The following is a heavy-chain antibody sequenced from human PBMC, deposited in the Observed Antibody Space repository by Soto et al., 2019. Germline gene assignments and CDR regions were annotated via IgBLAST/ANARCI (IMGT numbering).Heavy chain of an antibody. V-gene: IGHV3-23*01. CDR1: GLTLNNYA. D-gene: IGHD2-2*01. CDR2: MSANVGGST. J-gene: IGHJ6*03. CDR3: AKNGGYCSSTSCPYYYYYYIDV. Sequence: PGGSMRLSCSASGLTLNNYAMSWVRQYPGKGLEWVSGMSANVGGSTFYADSVKGRFTISRDNSKSMLYLQVNSLRVEDTAVYYCAKNGGYCSSTSCPYYYYYYIDVWGKGITVTVSS.